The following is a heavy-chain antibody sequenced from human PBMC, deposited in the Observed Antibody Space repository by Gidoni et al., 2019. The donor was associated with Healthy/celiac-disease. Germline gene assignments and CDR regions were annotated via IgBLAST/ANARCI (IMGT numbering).Heavy chain of an antibody. D-gene: IGHD3-10*01. CDR1: GFTFSSYW. V-gene: IGHV3-7*03. J-gene: IGHJ4*01. CDR3: ARFYFYGSGSPFDY. CDR2: IKQDGSEK. Sequence: EVQLVESGGGLVQPGGSLRLSCAASGFTFSSYWMSWVRQAPGRGLEWVANIKQDGSEKYYVDSVKGRLTISRDNAKNSLYLQMNSLRAEDTAVYYCARFYFYGSGSPFDYWGNGTLVTVSS.